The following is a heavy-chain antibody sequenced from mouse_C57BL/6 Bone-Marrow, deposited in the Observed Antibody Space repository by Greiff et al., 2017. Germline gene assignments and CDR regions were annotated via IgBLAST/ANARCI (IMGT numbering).Heavy chain of an antibody. CDR1: GFTFTAYY. CDR2: IRNKANGYTT. CDR3: ARWGFAY. J-gene: IGHJ3*01. Sequence: DVKLVESGGGLVQPGGSLSLSCAASGFTFTAYYMSWVRQPPGKALEWLGFIRNKANGYTTEYSASVKGRFTISRDNSQSILYLQMNALRAEDSATYYCARWGFAYWGQGTLVTVSA. V-gene: IGHV7-3*01.